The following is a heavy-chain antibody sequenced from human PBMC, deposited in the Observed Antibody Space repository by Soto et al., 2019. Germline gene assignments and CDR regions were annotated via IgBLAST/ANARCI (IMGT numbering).Heavy chain of an antibody. CDR1: GYTFTSYD. J-gene: IGHJ4*02. V-gene: IGHV1-8*01. Sequence: GASVKVSCKAPGYTFTSYDINWVRQATGQGLEWMGWMNPNSGNTGYAQKFQGRVTMTRNTSISTAYMELSSLRSEDTAVYYCATVATYYYDSSGYQFDYWGQGTLVTVSS. D-gene: IGHD3-22*01. CDR3: ATVATYYYDSSGYQFDY. CDR2: MNPNSGNT.